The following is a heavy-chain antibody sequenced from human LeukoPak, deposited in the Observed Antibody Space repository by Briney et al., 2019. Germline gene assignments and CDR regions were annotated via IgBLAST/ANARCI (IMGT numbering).Heavy chain of an antibody. CDR3: ARAGRYCSGGSCYFLD. CDR1: GGTFSSYA. Sequence: SVKVSCKASGGTFSSYAISWVRQALGQGLEWMGRIIPILGIANYAQKFQGRVTITADKSTSTAYMELSSLRSEDTAVYYCARAGRYCSGGSCYFLDWGQGTLVTVSS. J-gene: IGHJ4*02. D-gene: IGHD2-15*01. CDR2: IIPILGIA. V-gene: IGHV1-69*04.